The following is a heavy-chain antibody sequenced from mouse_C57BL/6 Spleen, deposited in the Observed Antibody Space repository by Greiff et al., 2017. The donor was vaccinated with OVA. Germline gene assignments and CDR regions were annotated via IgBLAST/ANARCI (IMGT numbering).Heavy chain of an antibody. V-gene: IGHV1-55*01. CDR3: ARAVGNYYYAMDY. Sequence: QVQLQQPGAELVKPGASVKMSCKASGYTFTSYWITWVKQRPGQGLEWIGDIYPGSGSTNYNEKFKSKATLTVDTSSSTAYMQLSSLTSEDSAVDYCARAVGNYYYAMDYWGQGTSVTVSS. CDR2: IYPGSGST. CDR1: GYTFTSYW. D-gene: IGHD2-1*01. J-gene: IGHJ4*01.